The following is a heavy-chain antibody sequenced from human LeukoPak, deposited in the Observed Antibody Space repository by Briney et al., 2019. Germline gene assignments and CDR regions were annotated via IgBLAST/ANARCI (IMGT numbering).Heavy chain of an antibody. CDR1: GGSISSGGYY. J-gene: IGHJ3*02. V-gene: IGHV4-30-2*03. CDR3: ARQESSSTSCPKEVDAFDI. D-gene: IGHD2-2*01. CDR2: IYHSGST. Sequence: SETLSLTCTVSGGSISSGGYYWSWIRQPPGKGLEWIGYIYHSGSTYYNPSLKSRVTISVDTSKNQFSLKLSSVTAADTAVYYRARQESSSTSCPKEVDAFDIWGQGTMVTVSS.